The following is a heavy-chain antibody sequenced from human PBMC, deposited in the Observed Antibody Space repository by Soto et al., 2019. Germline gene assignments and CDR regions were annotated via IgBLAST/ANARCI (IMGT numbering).Heavy chain of an antibody. CDR2: INHSGST. D-gene: IGHD7-27*01. J-gene: IGHJ6*02. CDR1: GGSFSGYY. Sequence: SETLSLTCAVYGGSFSGYYWSWIRQPPGKGLEWIGEINHSGSTNYNPSLKSRVTISVDTSKNQFSLKLSSVTAADTAVYYCARALGSPYYYYYGMDVWGQGTTVTVYS. CDR3: ARALGSPYYYYYGMDV. V-gene: IGHV4-34*01.